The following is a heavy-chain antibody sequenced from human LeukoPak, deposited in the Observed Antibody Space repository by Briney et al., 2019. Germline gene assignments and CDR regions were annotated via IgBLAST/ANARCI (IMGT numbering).Heavy chain of an antibody. D-gene: IGHD6-19*01. V-gene: IGHV4-38-2*01. CDR3: ARAMVEQWLIYDY. CDR1: GYSISSGYY. CDR2: IYHSGST. Sequence: SGTLSLTCAVSGYSISSGYYWGWIRQPPGKGLEWIGSIYHSGSTYYNPSLKSRVTISVDTSKNQFSLKLSSVTAADTAVYYCARAMVEQWLIYDYWGQGTLVTVSS. J-gene: IGHJ4*02.